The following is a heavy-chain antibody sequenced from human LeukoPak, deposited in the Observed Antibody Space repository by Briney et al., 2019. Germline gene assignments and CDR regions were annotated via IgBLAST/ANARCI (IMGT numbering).Heavy chain of an antibody. CDR3: ARDPGNYGSGWGVDY. J-gene: IGHJ4*02. CDR1: GYTFTGYY. V-gene: IGHV1-2*02. Sequence: ASVKVSCKASGYTFTGYYMHWVRQAPGQGLEWMGWINPNSGGTNYAQKFQGRVTMTRDTSISTAYMELSRLRSDDTAVCYCARDPGNYGSGWGVDYWGQGTLVTVSS. CDR2: INPNSGGT. D-gene: IGHD3-10*01.